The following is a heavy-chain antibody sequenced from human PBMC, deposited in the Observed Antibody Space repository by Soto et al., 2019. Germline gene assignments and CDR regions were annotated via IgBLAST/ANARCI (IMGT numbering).Heavy chain of an antibody. CDR2: IYYSGST. CDR3: ARRGGYSYGPPSDYFDY. V-gene: IGHV4-39*01. CDR1: GGSISSSSYY. J-gene: IGHJ4*02. Sequence: PSETLSLTCTVSGGSISSSSYYWGWIRQPPGKGLEWIGSIYYSGSTYYNPSLKSRVTITVDTSKNQFSLKLSSVTAADTAVYYCARRGGYSYGPPSDYFDYWGQGTLVTVYS. D-gene: IGHD5-18*01.